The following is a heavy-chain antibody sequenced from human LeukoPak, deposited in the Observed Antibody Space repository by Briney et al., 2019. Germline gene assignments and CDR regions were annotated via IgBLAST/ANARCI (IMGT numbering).Heavy chain of an antibody. Sequence: PSETLSLTCIVSGGSISSYYWNWIRQAPGKGLEWIGYIHYSGSTNHNSSLKSRVTISVDTSKNQYSLKLSSVTAADTAVYYCARDGVAGGFDYWGQGTLVTVSS. V-gene: IGHV4-59*01. CDR1: GGSISSYY. D-gene: IGHD6-19*01. J-gene: IGHJ4*02. CDR3: ARDGVAGGFDY. CDR2: IHYSGST.